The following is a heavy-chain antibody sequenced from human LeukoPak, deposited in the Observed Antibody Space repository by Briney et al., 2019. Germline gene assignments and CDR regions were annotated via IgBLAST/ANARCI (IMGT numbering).Heavy chain of an antibody. V-gene: IGHV4-59*01. CDR1: GGSISSYY. D-gene: IGHD5-24*01. CDR3: ARARGATIFQSAFDI. J-gene: IGHJ3*02. Sequence: SETLSLTCTVSGGSISSYYWSWIRQPPGKGLEWIGYIYNSGSTNYNSSLKSRVTISADTSKNQFSLKLSSVTAADTAVYYCARARGATIFQSAFDIWGQGTMVTVSS. CDR2: IYNSGST.